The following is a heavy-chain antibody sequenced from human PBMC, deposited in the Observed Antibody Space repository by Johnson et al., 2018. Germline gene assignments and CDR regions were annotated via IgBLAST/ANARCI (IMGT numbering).Heavy chain of an antibody. V-gene: IGHV3-73*02. CDR1: GFTFSGSA. J-gene: IGHJ3*02. CDR3: TRPPLGITIFGVVTDDAFDI. D-gene: IGHD3-3*01. Sequence: EVQLLESGGGLVQXGGSLKLSCAASGFTFSGSAMHWVRQASGTGLEWVGRIRSKANSYATAYAASVQGRFTISRDDSKNTAYLQMNSLTTEDTAVYYCTRPPLGITIFGVVTDDAFDIWGQGTMVTVSS. CDR2: IRSKANSYAT.